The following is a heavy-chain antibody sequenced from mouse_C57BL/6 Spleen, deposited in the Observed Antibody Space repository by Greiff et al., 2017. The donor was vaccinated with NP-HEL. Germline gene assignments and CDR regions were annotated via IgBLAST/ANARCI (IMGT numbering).Heavy chain of an antibody. J-gene: IGHJ3*01. Sequence: EVMLVESGGGLVKPGGSLKLSCAASGFTFSSYAMSWVRQTPEKRLEWVATISDGGSYTYYPDNVKGRFTISRDNAKNNLYLQMSHLKSEDTAMYYCARDSHDGYYAGFAYWGQGTLVTVSA. CDR3: ARDSHDGYYAGFAY. D-gene: IGHD2-3*01. V-gene: IGHV5-4*01. CDR2: ISDGGSYT. CDR1: GFTFSSYA.